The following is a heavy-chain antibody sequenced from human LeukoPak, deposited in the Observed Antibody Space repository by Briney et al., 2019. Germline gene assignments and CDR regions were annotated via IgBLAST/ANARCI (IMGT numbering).Heavy chain of an antibody. D-gene: IGHD3-16*01. CDR1: GFTFSNYW. V-gene: IGHV3-7*04. CDR3: ARERYASGGIDY. Sequence: QPGGSLRLSCAASGFTFSNYWMSWVRQAPGKGLEWVANIKRDGFELFYVGSVKGRFAISRDNVKNSLFLQMNSLRDEDTAVYYCARERYASGGIDYWGQGTLVTVSS. J-gene: IGHJ4*02. CDR2: IKRDGFEL.